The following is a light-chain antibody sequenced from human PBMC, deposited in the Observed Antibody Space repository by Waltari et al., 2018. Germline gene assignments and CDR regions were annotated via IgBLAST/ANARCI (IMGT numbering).Light chain of an antibody. CDR3: NSYTSANTLL. Sequence: QSALTQPASVSASPGQSITIFCTGTIRDVGGYNLVPWYQQYPAKAPQLILYDVDNRPSGISSRFSGSKSGNTASLTISGLQPEDEADYYCNSYTSANTLLFGGGTRLTVL. CDR2: DVD. CDR1: IRDVGGYNL. J-gene: IGLJ2*01. V-gene: IGLV2-14*03.